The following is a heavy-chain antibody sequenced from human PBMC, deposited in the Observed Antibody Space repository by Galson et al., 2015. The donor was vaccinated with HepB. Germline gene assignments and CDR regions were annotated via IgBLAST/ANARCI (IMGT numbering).Heavy chain of an antibody. V-gene: IGHV1-3*01. Sequence: SVKVSCKASGYTFTSYAMHWVRQAPGQRLEWMGWINAGNGNTKYSQKFQGRVTITRDTSASTAYMELSSLRSEDTAVYYCARDLFLRWSQGAYNWFDPWGQGTLVTVSS. CDR3: ARDLFLRWSQGAYNWFDP. D-gene: IGHD4-23*01. J-gene: IGHJ5*02. CDR2: INAGNGNT. CDR1: GYTFTSYA.